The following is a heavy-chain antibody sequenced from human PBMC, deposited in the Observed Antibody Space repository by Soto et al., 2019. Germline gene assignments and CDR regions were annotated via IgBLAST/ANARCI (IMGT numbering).Heavy chain of an antibody. D-gene: IGHD2-15*01. J-gene: IGHJ4*02. Sequence: QTTLKESGHTLVKPTQTLTLTCTSSGFSLSTSGVGVGWIRQPRGKALGWLALIYWDDDKRYSPSLKSRRTITKENTDKQVVLTMTNMDPVDTATYYCAPDVEYCSGGSCYSNPFDYWGQGTPVTVSS. CDR1: GFSLSTSGVG. V-gene: IGHV2-5*02. CDR3: APDVEYCSGGSCYSNPFDY. CDR2: IYWDDDK.